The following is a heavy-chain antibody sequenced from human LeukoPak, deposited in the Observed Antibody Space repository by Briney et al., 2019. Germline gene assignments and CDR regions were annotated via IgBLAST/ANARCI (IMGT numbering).Heavy chain of an antibody. CDR3: ARGSETGTTSYDI. V-gene: IGHV4-34*01. CDR2: INHSGST. D-gene: IGHD1-1*01. Sequence: SETLSLTCAVYGGSFSGYYWSWIRQPPGKALEWIGEINHSGSTYYNPSLKSRVTISVDTSKNQFSLKLSSVTAADTAVYYCARGSETGTTSYDIWGQGTMVTVSS. CDR1: GGSFSGYY. J-gene: IGHJ3*02.